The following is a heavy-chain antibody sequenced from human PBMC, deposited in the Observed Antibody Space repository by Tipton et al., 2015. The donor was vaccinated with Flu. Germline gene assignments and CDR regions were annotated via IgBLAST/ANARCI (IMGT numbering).Heavy chain of an antibody. D-gene: IGHD1-26*01. V-gene: IGHV3-33*08. CDR1: GFTFSSYG. CDR2: IWYDGSNK. J-gene: IGHJ3*02. CDR3: ARDRWDPKPGNAFDI. Sequence: SLRLSCAASGFTFSSYGMHWVRQAPGKGLEWVAVIWYDGSNKYYADSVKGRFTISRDNSKNTLYLQMNSLRAEDTAVYYCARDRWDPKPGNAFDIWGQGTMVTVSS.